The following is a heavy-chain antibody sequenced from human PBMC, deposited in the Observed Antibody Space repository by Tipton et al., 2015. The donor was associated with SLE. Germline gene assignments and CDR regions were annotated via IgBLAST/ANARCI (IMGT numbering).Heavy chain of an antibody. Sequence: TLSLTCTVSGGSISSSSYYWSWIRQPAGKGLEWIGRIYTSGSTNYNPSLQSRVTLSVDMSKNQFSLRLSSVTAADTGVYYCVKSVVVVSPRDYYYYMDVWGKGTTVTVSS. CDR2: IYTSGST. CDR3: VKSVVVVSPRDYYYYMDV. D-gene: IGHD2-15*01. V-gene: IGHV4-61*02. J-gene: IGHJ6*03. CDR1: GGSISSSSYY.